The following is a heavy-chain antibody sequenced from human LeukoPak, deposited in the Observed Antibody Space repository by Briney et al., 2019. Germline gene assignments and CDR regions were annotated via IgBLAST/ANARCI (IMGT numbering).Heavy chain of an antibody. CDR3: ARRGYSYGTNWFDP. D-gene: IGHD5-18*01. J-gene: IGHJ5*02. CDR1: GGSISSGDYY. Sequence: SETLSLTCTVSGGSISSGDYYWSWIRQPPGKGLEWIGYIYYSGSTYYNPSLKSRVTISVDTSKNQFSLKLSSVTAADTAVYYCARRGYSYGTNWFDPWGQGTLVTVSS. CDR2: IYYSGST. V-gene: IGHV4-30-4*08.